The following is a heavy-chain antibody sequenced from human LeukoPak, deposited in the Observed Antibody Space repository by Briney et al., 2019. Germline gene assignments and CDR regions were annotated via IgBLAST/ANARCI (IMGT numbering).Heavy chain of an antibody. CDR2: IKSKGSGGTT. CDR1: GFIFSDAW. Sequence: GGSLRLSCTASGFIFSDAWMTWVRQAPGQGPEWVGRIKSKGSGGTTDYASSVKGRFIVSRDDSENTLYLQMNSLRTDDTAVYYCSKDLPLTRAWALKYWGQGALVTVSS. D-gene: IGHD2-2*01. J-gene: IGHJ4*02. V-gene: IGHV3-15*03. CDR3: SKDLPLTRAWALKY.